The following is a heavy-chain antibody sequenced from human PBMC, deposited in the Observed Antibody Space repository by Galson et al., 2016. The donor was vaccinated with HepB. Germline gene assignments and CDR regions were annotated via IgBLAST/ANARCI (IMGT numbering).Heavy chain of an antibody. CDR2: ISDSGGST. CDR3: AKDRHGTAVNWFAP. V-gene: IGHV3-23*01. CDR1: GFTFSSYA. J-gene: IGHJ5*02. D-gene: IGHD6-19*01. Sequence: SLRLSCAASGFTFSSYAMSWVRQAPGKGLEWVSGISDSGGSTYYADSVEGRITISRDNSKNTLYLQMNSLRAEDTAVYYCAKDRHGTAVNWFAPWGQGTLVTVSS.